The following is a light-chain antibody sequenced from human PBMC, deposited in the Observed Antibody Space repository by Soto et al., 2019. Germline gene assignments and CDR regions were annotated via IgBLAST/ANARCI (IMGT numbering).Light chain of an antibody. V-gene: IGKV3-20*01. J-gene: IGKJ1*01. Sequence: EIVLTQSPGTVSLSPGERATLSCRASQSVGSRWLAWYQQKPGQAPRVLIYGGSNRATGIPDRFSGSGSGTAFTRTISRLEPEDFAVYYCQQYYISRTFGQGTKVEMK. CDR3: QQYYISRT. CDR2: GGS. CDR1: QSVGSRW.